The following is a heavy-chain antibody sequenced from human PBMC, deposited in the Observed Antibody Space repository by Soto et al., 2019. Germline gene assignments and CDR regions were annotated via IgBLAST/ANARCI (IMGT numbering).Heavy chain of an antibody. CDR3: ARRYGGNFDN. CDR1: GGYICSYY. V-gene: IGHV4-59*01. D-gene: IGHD3-16*01. CDR2: IYYSGST. Sequence: PSETLSLTCTVSGGYICSYYWSWIRQPPGKGLEWIGYIYYSGSTNYNPSLKSRVTISVDTSKNQFSLKLSSVTAADTAVYYCARRYGGNFDNWGQGTLVTLSS. J-gene: IGHJ4*02.